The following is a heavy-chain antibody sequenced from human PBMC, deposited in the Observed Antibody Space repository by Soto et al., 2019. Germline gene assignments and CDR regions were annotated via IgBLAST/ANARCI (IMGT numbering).Heavy chain of an antibody. D-gene: IGHD3-22*01. Sequence: EASVKVSCKASGYTFSHFGINWVRQAPGQGLDWMGWFGAYNGNTNYAQKFQDRVTMTTDTSTSTAYMELRSLRSDDTAVYYCARGQDYYDTGGNRYYYMDVWGKGTTVTVSS. V-gene: IGHV1-18*01. CDR3: ARGQDYYDTGGNRYYYMDV. CDR1: GYTFSHFG. J-gene: IGHJ6*03. CDR2: FGAYNGNT.